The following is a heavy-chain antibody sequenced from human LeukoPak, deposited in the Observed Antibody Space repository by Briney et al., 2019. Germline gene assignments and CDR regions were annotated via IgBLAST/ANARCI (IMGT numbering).Heavy chain of an antibody. V-gene: IGHV3-23*01. CDR2: ISGSGGST. Sequence: GGSLRLSCADSGLIFSGYAMSWVRQAPGKGLEWVSAISGSGGSTYYADSVKGRFTISRDNSKNTLYLQMNSLRAEDTAVYYCAKQSDYYDSSGYYYDLAFDIWGQGTMVTVSS. J-gene: IGHJ3*02. CDR1: GLIFSGYA. D-gene: IGHD3-22*01. CDR3: AKQSDYYDSSGYYYDLAFDI.